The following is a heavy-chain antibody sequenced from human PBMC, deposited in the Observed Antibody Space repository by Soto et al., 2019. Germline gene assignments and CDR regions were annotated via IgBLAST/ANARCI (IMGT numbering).Heavy chain of an antibody. CDR2: IEPSDSNT. Sequence: PGESLKISCKGSGYSFTSYWISWVRQMPGKGLVWMGRIEPSDSNTNYSPSFQGHVTISVDKSIRTAYLQGSSLKASDTAMYFCATHGVRSRAGAPTGFDPWGQGTLVTVCS. D-gene: IGHD1-26*01. V-gene: IGHV5-10-1*01. J-gene: IGHJ5*02. CDR3: ATHGVRSRAGAPTGFDP. CDR1: GYSFTSYW.